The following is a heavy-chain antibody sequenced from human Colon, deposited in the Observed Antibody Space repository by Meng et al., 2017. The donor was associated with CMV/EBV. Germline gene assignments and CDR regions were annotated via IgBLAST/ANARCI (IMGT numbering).Heavy chain of an antibody. D-gene: IGHD2-8*01. CDR3: ARIFCTTTDRYYDY. V-gene: IGHV3-7*01. Sequence: GESLKISCAPSGFTFSNYWMSWVRQAPGEGLEWVANINPNANANYYVDSVKGRFTISRDNAKSSLFLQMASLRAEDTAVYYCARIFCTTTDRYYDYWGRGTLVTVSS. J-gene: IGHJ4*02. CDR2: INPNANAN. CDR1: GFTFSNYW.